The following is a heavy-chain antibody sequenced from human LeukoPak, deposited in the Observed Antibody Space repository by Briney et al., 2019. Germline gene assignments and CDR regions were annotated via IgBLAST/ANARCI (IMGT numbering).Heavy chain of an antibody. Sequence: PGRSLRLSCAASGFTFSSYGLHWVRQAPGKGLEWVAVISYDGSNKYYAYSVKGRFTSSRDTSKTTLYLQMNSLRAEDTAVYYCARDRVGATDYFDYWGQGTLVTVSS. J-gene: IGHJ4*02. V-gene: IGHV3-30-3*01. CDR2: ISYDGSNK. CDR3: ARDRVGATDYFDY. CDR1: GFTFSSYG. D-gene: IGHD1-26*01.